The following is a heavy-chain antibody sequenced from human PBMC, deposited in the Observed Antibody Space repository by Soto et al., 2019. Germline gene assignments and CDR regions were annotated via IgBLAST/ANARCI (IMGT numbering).Heavy chain of an antibody. D-gene: IGHD6-13*01. Sequence: QVQLQESGPGLVKPSETLSLTCTVSGASISSGVFYCSWVLQHPAKALEWIAYIRDIGTTYYNPSLKSRLTISLDMYESQSSLKMSAVTAADTAVYYWASAGSFCQMWYCDLWGRGPLVTVSS. CDR3: ASAGSFCQMWYCDL. J-gene: IGHJ2*01. CDR2: IRDIGTT. V-gene: IGHV4-31*03. CDR1: GASISSGVFY.